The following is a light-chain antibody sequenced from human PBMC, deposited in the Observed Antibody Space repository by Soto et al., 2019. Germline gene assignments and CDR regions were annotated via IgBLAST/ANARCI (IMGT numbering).Light chain of an antibody. J-gene: IGKJ2*01. CDR1: QGISGW. Sequence: DIQMTQSPSSVSASVGDRVTITCRASQGISGWLAWYQQKPGKAPRLLIYATSNLEIGVPSRFSGGGSGTEFTLTISSLQPEDFATYYCQQAHSFPYTFGQGTNLEIK. CDR3: QQAHSFPYT. CDR2: ATS. V-gene: IGKV1-12*01.